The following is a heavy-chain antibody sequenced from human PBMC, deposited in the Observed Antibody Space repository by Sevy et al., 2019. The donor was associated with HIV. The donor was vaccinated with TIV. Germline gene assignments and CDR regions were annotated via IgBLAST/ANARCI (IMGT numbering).Heavy chain of an antibody. D-gene: IGHD3-3*01. CDR3: ARRDYYGYSDS. Sequence: SETLSLTCTVSGGSISSSNYYWGWIRQPPGKGLEWIGTIYYSGSDYYNSSLKSRVTIFIDTSNNQFSLRLSSVTAADTAVYYCARRDYYGYSDSWGQGTLVTVSS. CDR2: IYYSGSD. CDR1: GGSISSSNYY. V-gene: IGHV4-39*01. J-gene: IGHJ4*02.